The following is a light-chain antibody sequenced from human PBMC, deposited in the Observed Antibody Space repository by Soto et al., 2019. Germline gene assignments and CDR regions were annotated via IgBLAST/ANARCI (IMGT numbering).Light chain of an antibody. CDR3: ETWDSSTRV. CDR2: LESSGSY. Sequence: QLVLTQLSSASASLGSSVKLTCSLSSWHNSNIIAWHQQQPGKAPRYLMKLESSGSYNKGSGVPDRFSGSSSGADRYLTISNLQFEDEADYYCETWDSSTRVFGVGTKLTVL. J-gene: IGLJ3*02. CDR1: SWHNSNI. V-gene: IGLV4-60*02.